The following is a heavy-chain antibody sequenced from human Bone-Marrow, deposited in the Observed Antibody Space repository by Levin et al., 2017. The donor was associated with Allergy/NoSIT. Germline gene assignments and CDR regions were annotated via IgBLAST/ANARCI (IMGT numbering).Heavy chain of an antibody. J-gene: IGHJ4*02. CDR2: VSYSDSTV. D-gene: IGHD2/OR15-2a*01. V-gene: IGHV3-48*02. CDR3: ARVSEASLYPSFDY. CDR1: GFTFSTYS. Sequence: SCAASGFTFSTYSMNWVRQAPGKGLEWVSYVSYSDSTVYYADSVQGRFIISRDNAKSSLYLQMNSLRDADTAVYYCARVSEASLYPSFDYWGQGTLVTVSS.